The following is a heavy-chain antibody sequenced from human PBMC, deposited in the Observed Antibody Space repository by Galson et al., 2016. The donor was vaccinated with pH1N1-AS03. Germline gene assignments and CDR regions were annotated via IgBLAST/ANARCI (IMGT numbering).Heavy chain of an antibody. Sequence: SLRLSCAASELTLSNYDLHCVRQAPCNGLEWISILAAVGDPNYAGSMKGRFTISRENDKNSLHLQMTSLPAEDTAVDYRAAWGYIPGTHGPDVWGKGTTVIVSS. CDR1: ELTLSNYD. CDR2: LAAVGDP. V-gene: IGHV3-13*05. CDR3: AAWGYIPGTHGPDV. J-gene: IGHJ6*03. D-gene: IGHD5-12*01.